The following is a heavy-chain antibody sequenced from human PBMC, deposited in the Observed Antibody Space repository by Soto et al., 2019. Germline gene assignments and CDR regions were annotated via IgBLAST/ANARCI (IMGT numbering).Heavy chain of an antibody. CDR3: ASLIAAAGA. D-gene: IGHD6-13*01. Sequence: QVQLQESGPGLVKPSGTRSLTCAVSGGSISSSNWWRWVRQPPWKGLEWIGESYHSGSSNYNPSLRSRVTISVDQSKNQFSLKLSSVTAADTAVYYCASLIAAAGAWGQGPLVTVSS. V-gene: IGHV4-4*02. CDR2: SYHSGSS. CDR1: GGSISSSNW. J-gene: IGHJ5*02.